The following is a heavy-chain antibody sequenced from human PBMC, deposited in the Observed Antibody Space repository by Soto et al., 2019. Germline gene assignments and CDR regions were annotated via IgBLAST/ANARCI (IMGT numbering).Heavy chain of an antibody. CDR1: GGSISSYY. CDR3: ARGGGSGWYMDYYYGMDV. V-gene: IGHV4-59*01. CDR2: IYYSGST. Sequence: PSETLSLTCTVSGGSISSYYWSWIRQPPGKGLEWIGYIYYSGSTNYNPSLKSRVTISVDTSKNQFSLKLSSVTAADTAVYYCARGGGSGWYMDYYYGMDVWGQGTTVTVSS. J-gene: IGHJ6*02. D-gene: IGHD6-19*01.